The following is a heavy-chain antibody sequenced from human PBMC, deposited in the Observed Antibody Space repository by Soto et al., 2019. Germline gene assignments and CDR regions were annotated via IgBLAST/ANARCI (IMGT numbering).Heavy chain of an antibody. D-gene: IGHD3-22*01. CDR3: ATSPLLPGAP. Sequence: EVQLVESGGGLIQPGGSLRLSCAASGFTFSSNDMNWVRQAPGKGLEWVSLIYSGGSTYYADSVKGRFTISRDNSKNTWYLQMSSLRAADTAVYYCATSPLLPGAPWGQGTMVTVSS. V-gene: IGHV3-53*01. CDR1: GFTFSSND. CDR2: IYSGGST. J-gene: IGHJ3*01.